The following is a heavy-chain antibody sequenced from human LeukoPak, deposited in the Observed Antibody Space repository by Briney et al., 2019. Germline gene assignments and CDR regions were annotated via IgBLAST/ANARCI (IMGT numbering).Heavy chain of an antibody. CDR2: IYYSGST. CDR1: GGSISSYY. V-gene: IGHV4-59*08. CDR3: ASSYYYGSGSAFTFDY. D-gene: IGHD3-10*01. J-gene: IGHJ4*02. Sequence: PSETLSLTCTVSGGSISSYYWSWIRQPPGKGLEWIGYIYYSGSTNYNPSLKSRLTISVDTSKNQFSLKLSSVTAADTAVYYCASSYYYGSGSAFTFDYWGQGTLVTVSS.